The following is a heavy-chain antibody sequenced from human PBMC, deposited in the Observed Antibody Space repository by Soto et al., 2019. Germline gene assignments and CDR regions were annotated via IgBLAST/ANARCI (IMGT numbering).Heavy chain of an antibody. CDR1: GFTFTTIA. D-gene: IGHD6-6*01. J-gene: IGHJ4*02. CDR2: ISVIVGST. V-gene: IGHV3-23*01. Sequence: EVQLLESGGGLVQPGGSLRLSCAASGFTFTTIAMSWVRQPPGKGLEWVSAISVIVGSTYYADSVKGRFTISRDNSKNTLSLQMNSLRAEDTAVYYCAKNWDTTFSSSSHWGQGTLVSVSS. CDR3: AKNWDTTFSSSSH.